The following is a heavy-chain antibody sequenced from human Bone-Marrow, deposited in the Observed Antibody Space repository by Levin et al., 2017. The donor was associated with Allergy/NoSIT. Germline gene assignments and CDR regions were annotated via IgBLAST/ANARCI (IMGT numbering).Heavy chain of an antibody. J-gene: IGHJ6*02. D-gene: IGHD1-7*01. CDR2: IYHGGRT. V-gene: IGHV4-4*02. CDR1: GGSVSSSNW. Sequence: SETLSLTCAVSGGSVSSSNWWTWVRQPPGKGLEWIGEIYHGGRTNYSPSLTSRVTISLDKSKNQFSLKLSSVTAADTAVYYCAKSARLHDWNSESAFGDYGLDVWGRGTTVTVSS. CDR3: AKSARLHDWNSESAFGDYGLDV.